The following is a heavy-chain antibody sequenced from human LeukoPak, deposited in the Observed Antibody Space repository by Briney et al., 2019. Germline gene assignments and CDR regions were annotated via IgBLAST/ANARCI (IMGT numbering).Heavy chain of an antibody. Sequence: SETLSLTCTVSGGSISSYYWSWNRQPPGKGLEWIGYIYYSGSTNYNPSLKSRVTISVDTSKNQFSLKLSSVTAADTAVYYCARAVQLERPPPLIDYYYMDVWGKGTTVTVSS. CDR2: IYYSGST. CDR3: ARAVQLERPPPLIDYYYMDV. V-gene: IGHV4-59*01. D-gene: IGHD1-1*01. J-gene: IGHJ6*03. CDR1: GGSISSYY.